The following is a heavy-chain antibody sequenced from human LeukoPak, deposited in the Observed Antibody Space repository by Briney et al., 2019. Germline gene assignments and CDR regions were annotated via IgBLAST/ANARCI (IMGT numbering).Heavy chain of an antibody. CDR2: ISPSSHYI. V-gene: IGHV3-21*04. Sequence: GGSLRLSCAASGFTFSSYSMNWVRQAPGEGLEWVSSISPSSHYIYYADSVRGRFTISRDNARNSLHLQMNSLRDEDTAVYYCTRDRHTAMVYYYYYMDVWGTGTTVTVSS. CDR1: GFTFSSYS. D-gene: IGHD5-18*01. CDR3: TRDRHTAMVYYYYYMDV. J-gene: IGHJ6*03.